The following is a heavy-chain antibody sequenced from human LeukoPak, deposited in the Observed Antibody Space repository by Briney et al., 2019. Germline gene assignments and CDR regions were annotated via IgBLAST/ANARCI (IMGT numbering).Heavy chain of an antibody. Sequence: ASVKVSCKASGYTFTSYAMHWVRQAPGQRLEWMGWINAGNGNTKYSQKFQGRVNITRDTSASTAYMELSSLRSEDTAVYYCAREWKWQQLVPGYWGQGTLVTVSS. CDR2: INAGNGNT. J-gene: IGHJ4*02. CDR3: AREWKWQQLVPGY. D-gene: IGHD6-13*01. V-gene: IGHV1-3*01. CDR1: GYTFTSYA.